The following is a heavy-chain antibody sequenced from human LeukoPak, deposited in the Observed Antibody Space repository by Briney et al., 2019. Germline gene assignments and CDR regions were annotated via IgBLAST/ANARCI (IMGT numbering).Heavy chain of an antibody. Sequence: AGGSLRLSCAASGFTVSSNYMSWVRQDPGKGLQWVSVIYSGGRTYYADAVKGRFTISRDNSKNTLYLQMNSLRAEDTAVYYCAKDGGGYDVYYYYGMEVWGQGTTVTVSS. J-gene: IGHJ6*02. V-gene: IGHV3-66*01. CDR3: AKDGGGYDVYYYYGMEV. CDR1: GFTVSSNY. D-gene: IGHD5-12*01. CDR2: IYSGGRT.